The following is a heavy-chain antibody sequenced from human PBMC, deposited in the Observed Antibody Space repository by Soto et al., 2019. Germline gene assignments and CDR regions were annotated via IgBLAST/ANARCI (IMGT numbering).Heavy chain of an antibody. Sequence: PSQTLSLTCAISGDSVSSKSAAWHWIRQSPSRGLEWLGRTYYRSKWSSNYAVSVKSRITINPDTSKNQLSLQLRSVTPDDTAMYYCVRSGDYLGDYGGQGTLVTVSS. CDR3: VRSGDYLGDY. D-gene: IGHD3-3*01. CDR1: GDSVSSKSAA. J-gene: IGHJ4*02. CDR2: TYYRSKWSS. V-gene: IGHV6-1*01.